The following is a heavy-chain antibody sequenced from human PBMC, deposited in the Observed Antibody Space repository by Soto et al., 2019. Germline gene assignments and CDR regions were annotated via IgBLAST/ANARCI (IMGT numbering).Heavy chain of an antibody. CDR1: GYTFSTYA. CDR2: INGGNGDT. CDR3: AREGTGGHDYFDN. D-gene: IGHD2-8*02. J-gene: IGHJ4*02. V-gene: IGHV1-3*05. Sequence: QVQLVQSGAEEKKTGASVKVSCKASGYTFSTYAIHWVRQAPGQSLEWMGWINGGNGDTKHSQNFQGRVTITRDTSASTAYMELCSLTSEDTAVYYCAREGTGGHDYFDNWGQGTLVTVSS.